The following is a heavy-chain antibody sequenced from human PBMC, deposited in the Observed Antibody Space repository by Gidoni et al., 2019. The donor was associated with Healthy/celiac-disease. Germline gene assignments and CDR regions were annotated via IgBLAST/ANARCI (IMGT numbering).Heavy chain of an antibody. V-gene: IGHV4-39*01. CDR1: GGSISRSSYY. Sequence: QLQLQESGPGLVKPSETLSLTCTVSGGSISRSSYYWGWIRQPPGKGLEWIGSIYYSGSTYYNPSLKSRVTISVDTSKNQFSLKLSSVTAADTAVYYCATYDSSGYEGYYFDYWGQGTLVTVSS. D-gene: IGHD3-22*01. CDR2: IYYSGST. J-gene: IGHJ4*02. CDR3: ATYDSSGYEGYYFDY.